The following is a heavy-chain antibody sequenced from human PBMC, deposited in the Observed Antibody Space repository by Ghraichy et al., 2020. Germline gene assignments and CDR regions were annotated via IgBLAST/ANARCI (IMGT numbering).Heavy chain of an antibody. D-gene: IGHD3-10*01. CDR2: IHGNRAAK. V-gene: IGHV3-23*01. CDR1: GFYFWNYS. Sequence: GGSLRLSCTASGFYFWNYSMSWVRQAPGKGPEWVSSIHGNRAAKYYTGSVKGRFIVSRDDSKNTLYLEMNSLRVDDTAVYYCAKDAVSANGVFDPFGIGGRGTMVTVSS. J-gene: IGHJ3*02. CDR3: AKDAVSANGVFDPFGI.